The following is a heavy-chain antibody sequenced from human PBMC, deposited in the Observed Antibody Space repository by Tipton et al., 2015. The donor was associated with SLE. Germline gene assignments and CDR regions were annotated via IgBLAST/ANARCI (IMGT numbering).Heavy chain of an antibody. D-gene: IGHD2-2*01. CDR3: ARAGRLVLGPAPGTVWFDP. V-gene: IGHV4-59*11. CDR1: GGSISSHY. Sequence: TLSLTCTVSGGSISSHYWSWIRQPPGKGLEWIGYIYYSGSTNYNPSLMSRVTISVDTPKNQFSLKLSSVTVADTAVYFCARAGRLVLGPAPGTVWFDPWGQGTLVTVSS. CDR2: IYYSGST. J-gene: IGHJ5*02.